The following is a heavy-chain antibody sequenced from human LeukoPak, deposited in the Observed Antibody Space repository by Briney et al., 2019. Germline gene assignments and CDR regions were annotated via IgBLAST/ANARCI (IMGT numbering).Heavy chain of an antibody. J-gene: IGHJ6*02. CDR1: GGSISSYY. V-gene: IGHV4-59*01. Sequence: PSETLPLTCTVSGGSISSYYWSWIRQPPGKGLEWIGYIYYSGSTNYNPSLKSRVTISVDTSKNQFSLKLSSVTAADTAVYYCARARYCSGGSCYSLGRYYYGMDVWGQGTTVTVSS. CDR2: IYYSGST. D-gene: IGHD2-15*01. CDR3: ARARYCSGGSCYSLGRYYYGMDV.